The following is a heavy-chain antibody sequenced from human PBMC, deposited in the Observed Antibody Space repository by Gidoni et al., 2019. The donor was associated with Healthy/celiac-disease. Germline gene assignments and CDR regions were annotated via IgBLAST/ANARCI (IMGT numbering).Heavy chain of an antibody. CDR2: ISHSGST. D-gene: IGHD6-13*01. CDR3: ARVRSIAAAGFSSYYYYYMDV. V-gene: IGHV4-34*01. J-gene: IGHJ6*03. Sequence: FSGYYWSWIRQPPGKGLEWIGEISHSGSTNSNPSLKSRVTISVDTSKNQFSLKLSSVTAADTAVYYCARVRSIAAAGFSSYYYYYMDVWGKGTTVTVSS. CDR1: FSGYY.